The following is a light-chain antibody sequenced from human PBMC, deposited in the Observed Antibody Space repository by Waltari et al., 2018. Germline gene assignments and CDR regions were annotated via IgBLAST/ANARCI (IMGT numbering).Light chain of an antibody. CDR2: VEGSGSY. CDR3: ETWDTNTHH. V-gene: IGLV4-60*03. J-gene: IGLJ2*01. Sequence: QPLLTQSSSASASLGSSVKLTCSLSSGHTIYIIAWPQHQPGKAPRYLMKVEGSGSYNKGSGVPDRCSGSSSGAYRYLTISNLQSEDEADYYCETWDTNTHHFGGGTKLTVL. CDR1: SGHTIYI.